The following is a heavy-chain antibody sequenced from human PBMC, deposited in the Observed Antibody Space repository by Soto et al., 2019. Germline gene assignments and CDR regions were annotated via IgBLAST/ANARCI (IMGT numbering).Heavy chain of an antibody. V-gene: IGHV3-30*18. Sequence: GGSLRLSCAASGFTFSSYGMHWVRQAPGKGLEWVAVISYDGSNKYYADSVKGRFTISRDNSKNTLYLQMNSLRAEDTAVYYCAKDANYDFWSGFYYYYGMDVWGQGTTVTVSS. D-gene: IGHD3-3*01. CDR2: ISYDGSNK. J-gene: IGHJ6*02. CDR1: GFTFSSYG. CDR3: AKDANYDFWSGFYYYYGMDV.